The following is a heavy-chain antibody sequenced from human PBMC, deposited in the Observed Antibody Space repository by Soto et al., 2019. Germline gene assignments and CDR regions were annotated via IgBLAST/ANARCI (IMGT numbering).Heavy chain of an antibody. CDR2: IIPMLGIR. Sequence: QVQLVQSGAEVKKPGSSVKVSCKDSGGTFNTYSMFWVRQAPGRGLEWMGRIIPMLGIRNYAQRFQDRVTITAYKTTATAHMELSSLRSEDTALYYCTIGTWSGEVFDIWGQGTMVTVSS. V-gene: IGHV1-69*02. CDR1: GGTFNTYS. J-gene: IGHJ3*02. D-gene: IGHD2-21*01. CDR3: TIGTWSGEVFDI.